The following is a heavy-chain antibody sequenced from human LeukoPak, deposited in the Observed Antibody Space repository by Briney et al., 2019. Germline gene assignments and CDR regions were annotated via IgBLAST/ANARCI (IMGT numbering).Heavy chain of an antibody. CDR1: GGSFSGYY. Sequence: SETLPLTCAVYGGSFSGYYWSWIRQPPGKGLEWIGYILYSGTTNYNPSLKSRVTLSVDTSKNQFSLKLSSMTAADTAVYYCARRACSGGVCYLDYWGQGTLVTVSS. V-gene: IGHV4-59*01. CDR2: ILYSGTT. D-gene: IGHD2-15*01. J-gene: IGHJ4*02. CDR3: ARRACSGGVCYLDY.